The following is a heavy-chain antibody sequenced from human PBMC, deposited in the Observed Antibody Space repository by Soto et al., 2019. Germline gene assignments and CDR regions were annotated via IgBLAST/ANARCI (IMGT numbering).Heavy chain of an antibody. Sequence: EVQLVEAGGGLVKPGESLTLSCATSGFTFSNTWMTWVRQAPGKGLEWVGRIKRKSDGGTTDYAAPVNGRFTISRDDSKNTLFLQLNSLQTEDPAVYYCTATLGYWGQGTLVIVSS. CDR3: TATLGY. J-gene: IGHJ4*02. V-gene: IGHV3-15*01. CDR1: GFTFSNTW. CDR2: IKRKSDGGTT.